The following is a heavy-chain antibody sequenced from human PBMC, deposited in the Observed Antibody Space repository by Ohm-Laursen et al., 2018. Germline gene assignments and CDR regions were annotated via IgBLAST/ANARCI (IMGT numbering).Heavy chain of an antibody. CDR2: INSDGSST. V-gene: IGHV3-74*01. Sequence: SLRLSCAAFGFTFSSYWMHWVRQAPGKGLVWVSRINSDGSSTSYADSVKGRFTISRDNAKNTLYLQMNSLRAEDTAVYYCAREGVRLGELSLFFGAFFWGQGTLVTVSS. J-gene: IGHJ4*02. CDR1: GFTFSSYW. D-gene: IGHD3-16*02. CDR3: AREGVRLGELSLFFGAFF.